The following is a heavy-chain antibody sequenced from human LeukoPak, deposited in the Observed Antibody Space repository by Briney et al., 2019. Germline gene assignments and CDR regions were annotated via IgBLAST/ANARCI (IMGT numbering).Heavy chain of an antibody. CDR3: AKGGGNRQFDS. CDR2: IHTTGST. CDR1: VGCTTYDK. D-gene: IGHD4-23*01. V-gene: IGHV4-4*07. J-gene: IGHJ4*02. Sequence: PPETLSLTSRLSVGCTTYDKWNWVRQPAGKAPEWIGRIHTTGSTNYNPSLKSRLTMSLDKSKNQFSLKVTSMTAADTALYYCAKGGGNRQFDSWGQGILVTVSS.